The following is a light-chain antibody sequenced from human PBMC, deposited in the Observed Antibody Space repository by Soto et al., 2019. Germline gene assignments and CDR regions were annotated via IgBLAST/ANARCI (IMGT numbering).Light chain of an antibody. Sequence: DIQMVQSAPSLSASVGDRVTITCQASQDIGNYVNWYQQRPGKAPRLLIYDASALDRRVPSRFSGGGTGTHFTLTITGLQPEDFATYDCQQFQSLPYTFGRGT. CDR1: QDIGNY. CDR2: DAS. CDR3: QQFQSLPYT. V-gene: IGKV1-33*01. J-gene: IGKJ2*01.